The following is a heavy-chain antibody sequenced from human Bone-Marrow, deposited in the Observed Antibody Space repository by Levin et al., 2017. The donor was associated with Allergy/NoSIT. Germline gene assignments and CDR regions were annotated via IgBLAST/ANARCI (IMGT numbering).Heavy chain of an antibody. CDR1: GGSISSYY. J-gene: IGHJ6*02. CDR3: ARDRGGSYSHYYYYYGMDG. V-gene: IGHV4-59*01. CDR2: IYYSGST. Sequence: PSETLSLTCTVSGGSISSYYWSWIRQPPGKGLEWIGYIYYSGSTNYNPSLKSRVTISVDTSKNQFSLKLSSVTAADTAVYYCARDRGGSYSHYYYYYGMDGWGQGTTVTVSS. D-gene: IGHD1-26*01.